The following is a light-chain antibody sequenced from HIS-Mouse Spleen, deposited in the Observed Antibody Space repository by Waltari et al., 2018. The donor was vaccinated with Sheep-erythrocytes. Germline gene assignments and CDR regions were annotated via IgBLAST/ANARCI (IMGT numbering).Light chain of an antibody. V-gene: IGLV2-23*01. CDR2: EGS. J-gene: IGLJ3*02. CDR1: SSDVGSYNL. CDR3: CSYAGSSTPWV. Sequence: QSALTQPASVSGSPGQSITISCTGTSSDVGSYNLFSWYQQHPGKAPKPMIYEGSKRPSGVYTRFSGAKSGNTASLTISGLQAEDEADYYCCSYAGSSTPWVFGGGTKLTVL.